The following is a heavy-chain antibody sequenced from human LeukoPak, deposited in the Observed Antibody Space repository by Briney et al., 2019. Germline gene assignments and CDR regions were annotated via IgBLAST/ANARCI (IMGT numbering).Heavy chain of an antibody. J-gene: IGHJ4*02. CDR2: ISSTSNTI. CDR1: GFTFSSYN. CDR3: ARGRGYSYGQLDY. D-gene: IGHD5-18*01. V-gene: IGHV3-48*02. Sequence: GGSLRLSCAASGFTFSSYNMNWVRQAPGKGLEWVSYISSTSNTIYYADSVKGRFTISRDNAKNSLYLQMNSLRDEDTAVYYCARGRGYSYGQLDYWGQGTLVTVSS.